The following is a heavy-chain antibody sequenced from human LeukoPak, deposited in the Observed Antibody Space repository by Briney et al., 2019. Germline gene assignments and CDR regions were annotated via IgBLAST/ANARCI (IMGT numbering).Heavy chain of an antibody. Sequence: GGSLRLSCAASEFTFSKYGMSWVRQAPGKGLEWVSVISASGSTTYYADFVKGRFTISRDNSKNTLYLQMNSLKTEDTAVYYCAKDLAWSGYYDYWGQGTLVTVSS. CDR3: AKDLAWSGYYDY. D-gene: IGHD3-3*01. CDR1: EFTFSKYG. CDR2: ISASGSTT. J-gene: IGHJ4*02. V-gene: IGHV3-23*01.